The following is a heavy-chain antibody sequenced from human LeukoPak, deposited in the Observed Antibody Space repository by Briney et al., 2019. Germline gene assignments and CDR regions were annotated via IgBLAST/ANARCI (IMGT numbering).Heavy chain of an antibody. V-gene: IGHV1-18*01. CDR2: ISVYNGNT. J-gene: IGHJ4*02. CDR1: GYTFTTYG. CDR3: ARDNPYHYSSSWYYFDY. D-gene: IGHD6-13*01. Sequence: AASVKVSCKASGYTFTTYGISWVRQAPGQGLEWMGWISVYNGNTNYAQKLQDRVTMTTDTSTSTAYMELSSLRSEDTAVYYCARDNPYHYSSSWYYFDYWGQGTLVTVSS.